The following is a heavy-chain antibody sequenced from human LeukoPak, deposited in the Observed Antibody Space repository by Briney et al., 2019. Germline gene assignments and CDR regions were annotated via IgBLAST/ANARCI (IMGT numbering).Heavy chain of an antibody. V-gene: IGHV3-30*04. J-gene: IGHJ4*02. D-gene: IGHD3-9*01. Sequence: PGGSLRLSCAASGFTFSSYAMHWVRQAPGKGLEWVAVISYDGSNKYYADSVKGRFTISRDNSKNTLYLQMNSLRAEDTAVYYCARGIDGLTRYFDYWGQGTLVTVSS. CDR1: GFTFSSYA. CDR3: ARGIDGLTRYFDY. CDR2: ISYDGSNK.